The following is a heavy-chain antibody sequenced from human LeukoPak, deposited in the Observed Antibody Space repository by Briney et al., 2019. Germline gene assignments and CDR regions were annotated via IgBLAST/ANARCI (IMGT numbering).Heavy chain of an antibody. D-gene: IGHD2-21*02. J-gene: IGHJ6*02. V-gene: IGHV3-21*01. CDR2: ISSSSSYI. CDR3: ARVSGDYVYYYYYGMDV. CDR1: GFTFSSYS. Sequence: PGGSLRLSCAASGFTFSSYSMNWVRQAPGKGLEWVSSISSSSSYIYYADSVKGRFTISRDNAKNSLYLQMNSLRAEDTAVYYCARVSGDYVYYYYYGMDVWGQGTTVTVSS.